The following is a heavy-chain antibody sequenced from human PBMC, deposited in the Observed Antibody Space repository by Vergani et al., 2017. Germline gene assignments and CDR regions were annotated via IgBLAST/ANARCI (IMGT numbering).Heavy chain of an antibody. Sequence: QVQLVQSGAEVKKPGSSVKVSCKASGGTFSSYTISWVRQAPGPGLEWMGRIIPILGIANYAQKFQGRVTITADKSTSTAYMELSSLRSEDTAVYYCARTDNSSGYVYWGQGTLVTVSS. D-gene: IGHD6-13*01. V-gene: IGHV1-69*02. J-gene: IGHJ4*02. CDR1: GGTFSSYT. CDR2: IIPILGIA. CDR3: ARTDNSSGYVY.